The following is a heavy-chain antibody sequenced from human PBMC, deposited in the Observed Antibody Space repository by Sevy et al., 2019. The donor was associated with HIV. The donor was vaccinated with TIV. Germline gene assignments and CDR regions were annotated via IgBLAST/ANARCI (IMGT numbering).Heavy chain of an antibody. V-gene: IGHV4-61*02. D-gene: IGHD3-10*01. CDR2: IYTSGIT. CDR1: GGSISSGTYY. J-gene: IGHJ4*02. Sequence: SETLSLTCTVSGGSISSGTYYWSWIRQPAGKGLEWIGRIYTSGITNHNPSLKSRVTISLDTSKNQFSLNLSSVTAADTAVYYCARYYYGSGKYYFDYWGQGTLVTVSS. CDR3: ARYYYGSGKYYFDY.